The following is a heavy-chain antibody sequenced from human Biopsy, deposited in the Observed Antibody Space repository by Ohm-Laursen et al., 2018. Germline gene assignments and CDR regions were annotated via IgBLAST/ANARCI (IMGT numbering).Heavy chain of an antibody. Sequence: TLSLTCPVSGGSISNNNYYWGWIRQPPGKGLEWIWSIFYRGSTHYKPSLKSRVNISVDTSKNQFSLKLNSVTAADTAVYYCARDYDTSGYYYVSWGQGTLVTVSS. CDR3: ARDYDTSGYYYVS. D-gene: IGHD3-22*01. CDR1: GGSISNNNYY. J-gene: IGHJ5*02. V-gene: IGHV4-39*02. CDR2: IFYRGST.